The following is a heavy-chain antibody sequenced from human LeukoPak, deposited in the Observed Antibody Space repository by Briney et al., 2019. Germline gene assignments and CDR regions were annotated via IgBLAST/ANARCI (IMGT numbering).Heavy chain of an antibody. V-gene: IGHV3-21*01. Sequence: GGSLRLSCAASGFTFSSYSMNWVRQAPGKGLEWVSSISSSSSYIYYADSVKGRFTISRDNAKNSLYLQMNSLGAEDTAVYYCARDCAHIAAKNYWGQGTLVTVSS. CDR2: ISSSSSYI. D-gene: IGHD6-13*01. CDR3: ARDCAHIAAKNY. J-gene: IGHJ4*02. CDR1: GFTFSSYS.